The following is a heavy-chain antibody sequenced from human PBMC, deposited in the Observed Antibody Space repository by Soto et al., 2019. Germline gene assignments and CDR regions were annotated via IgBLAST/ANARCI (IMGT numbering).Heavy chain of an antibody. CDR2: ISGSGGST. J-gene: IGHJ4*02. V-gene: IGHV3-23*01. Sequence: PGGSLRLSCAASGFTFSSYAMSWVRQAPGKGLEWVSAISGSGGSTYYADSVKGRFTISRDNSKNTLYLQMNSLRAEDTAVYYCARDKYSSPHFDYWGQGTLVTVSS. CDR1: GFTFSSYA. CDR3: ARDKYSSPHFDY. D-gene: IGHD6-6*01.